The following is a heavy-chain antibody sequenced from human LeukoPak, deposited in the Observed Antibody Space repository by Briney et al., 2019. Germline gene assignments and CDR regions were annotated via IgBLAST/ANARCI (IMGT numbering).Heavy chain of an antibody. J-gene: IGHJ6*03. CDR3: ARGYSGYYYYMEV. CDR2: IYYSGSI. D-gene: IGHD5-12*01. Sequence: SETLSLTCTVSGGSISTYYWSWIRQPPGKGLEWIGYIYYSGSINYNPSLKSRVTMSVDTSKNQFSLKLSSVTAADTAVYYCARGYSGYYYYMEVWGKGTTVTVSS. V-gene: IGHV4-59*01. CDR1: GGSISTYY.